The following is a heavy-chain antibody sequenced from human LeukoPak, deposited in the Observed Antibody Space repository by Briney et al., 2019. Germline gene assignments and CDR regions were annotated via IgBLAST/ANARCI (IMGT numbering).Heavy chain of an antibody. Sequence: PGGSLRLSCAASGFSFSSYGMHWVRQAPGKGLEWVAIISFDGSNRYCADSVKGRFTISRDNSKNTLYLQMNSLRAEDTAVYYCAKEYDILTNYPRGADYWGQGTLVTVSS. CDR2: ISFDGSNR. CDR1: GFSFSSYG. D-gene: IGHD3-9*01. V-gene: IGHV3-30*18. CDR3: AKEYDILTNYPRGADY. J-gene: IGHJ4*02.